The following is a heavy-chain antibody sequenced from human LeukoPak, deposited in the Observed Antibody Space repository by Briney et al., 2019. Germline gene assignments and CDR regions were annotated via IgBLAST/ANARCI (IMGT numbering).Heavy chain of an antibody. V-gene: IGHV4-39*01. D-gene: IGHD3-22*01. CDR1: GGAISGSTNH. Sequence: PSETLSLTCTVSGGAISGSTNHWGWIRQPPGKGLEWIGIVYPSGATYYNPSLKSRVTISVDTSKNQFSLRLSSVTATDTAVYFCERQNSSGLYYWGQGTLVTVSS. CDR3: ERQNSSGLYY. CDR2: VYPSGAT. J-gene: IGHJ4*02.